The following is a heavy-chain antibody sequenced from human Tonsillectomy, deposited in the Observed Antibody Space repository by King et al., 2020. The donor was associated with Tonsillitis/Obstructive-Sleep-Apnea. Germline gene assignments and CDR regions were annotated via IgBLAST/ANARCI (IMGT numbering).Heavy chain of an antibody. CDR3: ARDTRDFGGLSYFDY. J-gene: IGHJ4*02. D-gene: IGHD4-23*01. Sequence: VQLVESGGGLIQPGGSLRLSCAASGFTVSRNYMSWVRQAPGKGLEWVSVIYAGGSTYYADSVKGRFTISRDNSKNTLYLQMNFLRAEDTAVYYCARDTRDFGGLSYFDYWGQGTLVTVSS. CDR1: GFTVSRNY. V-gene: IGHV3-53*01. CDR2: IYAGGST.